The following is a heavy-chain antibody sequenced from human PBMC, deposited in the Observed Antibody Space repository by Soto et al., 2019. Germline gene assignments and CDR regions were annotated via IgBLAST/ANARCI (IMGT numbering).Heavy chain of an antibody. CDR3: ARVLIVVVISVSDAFEI. CDR1: GYTFTSYY. J-gene: IGHJ3*02. V-gene: IGHV1-46*01. CDR2: INPSGGST. Sequence: GASVKVSCKASGYTFTSYYMHWVRQAPGQGLEWMGIINPSGGSTSYAQKFQGRVTMTRDTSTSTVYMELSSLRSEDTAVYYCARVLIVVVISVSDAFEIWGQGTMVTVSS. D-gene: IGHD3-22*01.